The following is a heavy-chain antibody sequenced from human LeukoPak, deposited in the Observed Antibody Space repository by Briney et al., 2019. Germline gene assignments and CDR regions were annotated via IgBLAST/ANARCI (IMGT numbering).Heavy chain of an antibody. J-gene: IGHJ4*02. CDR3: AREKRSVSSRRFDY. D-gene: IGHD5-24*01. Sequence: GGSLRLSCVVSGITFSGYSMIWVRQAPGKGLEWLSFMTTPGNTIFYAESVKDRFTISRDNAKKSLYLQMNSLRAEDTAVYYCAREKRSVSSRRFDYWGQGTLVTVSS. CDR2: MTTPGNTI. CDR1: GITFSGYS. V-gene: IGHV3-48*01.